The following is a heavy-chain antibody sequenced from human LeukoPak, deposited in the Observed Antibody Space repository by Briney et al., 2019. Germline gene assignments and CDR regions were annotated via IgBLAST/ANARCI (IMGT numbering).Heavy chain of an antibody. CDR3: ARVRGYSGYDVYYYYYYMDV. J-gene: IGHJ6*03. D-gene: IGHD5-12*01. Sequence: GGSLRLSCAASGFTFSDYYMSWIRQAPGKGLEWVSYISSSGSTIYYAGSVKGRFTISRDNAKNSLYLQMNSLRAEDTAVYYCARVRGYSGYDVYYYYYYMDVWGKGTTVTVSS. CDR1: GFTFSDYY. V-gene: IGHV3-11*01. CDR2: ISSSGSTI.